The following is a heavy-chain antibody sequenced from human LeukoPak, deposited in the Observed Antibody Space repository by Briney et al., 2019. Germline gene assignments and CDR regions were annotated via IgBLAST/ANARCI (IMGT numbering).Heavy chain of an antibody. V-gene: IGHV3-11*06. CDR2: ISNTGYYT. D-gene: IGHD4-17*01. CDR1: GFTFSDYY. J-gene: IGHJ4*02. Sequence: PGGSLRLSCAASGFTFSDYYMSWIRQAPGKGLEWISYISNTGYYTNYADSVEGRFTISRDNAKNSIYLQMSSLRDEDTAVYYCASLMTTVYYFDYWGQGTLVTVSS. CDR3: ASLMTTVYYFDY.